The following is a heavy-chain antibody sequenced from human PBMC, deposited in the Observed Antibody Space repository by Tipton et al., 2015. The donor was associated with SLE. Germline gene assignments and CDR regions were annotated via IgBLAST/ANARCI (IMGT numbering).Heavy chain of an antibody. D-gene: IGHD2-2*03. Sequence: TLSLTCTVSGGSIRSHYWSWIRQPPGKGLEWLGYIYYSGSTYYNPSLKSRVTISVDTSKNQFSLKLSSVTAADTAVYYCARVAGWIEDAFDIWGQGTMVTVSS. J-gene: IGHJ3*02. CDR2: IYYSGST. CDR3: ARVAGWIEDAFDI. CDR1: GGSIRSHY. V-gene: IGHV4-59*11.